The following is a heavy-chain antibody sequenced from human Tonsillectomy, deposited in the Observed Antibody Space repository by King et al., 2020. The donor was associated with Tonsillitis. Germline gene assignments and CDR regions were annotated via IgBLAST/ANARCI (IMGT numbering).Heavy chain of an antibody. CDR1: GGSISSSSYY. J-gene: IGHJ4*02. Sequence: QLQESGPGLVKPSETLSLTCTVSGGSISSSSYYWGWIRQPPGKGLEWIGSIYDSGSTYYNPSLKSRVTMSVDTSKNQFSVNLSSVTAADTAVYYCATYTYGRIXPVYFDYWGQGTLVTVSS. CDR3: ATYTYGRIXPVYFDY. CDR2: IYDSGST. V-gene: IGHV4-39*01. D-gene: IGHD5-18*01.